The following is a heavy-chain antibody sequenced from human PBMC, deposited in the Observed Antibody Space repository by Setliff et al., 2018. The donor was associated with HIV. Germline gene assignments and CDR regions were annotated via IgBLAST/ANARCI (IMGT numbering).Heavy chain of an antibody. D-gene: IGHD6-19*01. CDR2: MCHNENGVTT. Sequence: TLSLTCIVSGGSTDNYYWNWVRQPPGKGPEWIGNMCHNENGVTTNQNPSLKSRVVMYLDRTKNEFSLSLFSATTADTAVYYCARDRGSGWYGYFQQWGQGSQVTVSS. J-gene: IGHJ1*01. CDR3: ARDRGSGWYGYFQQ. V-gene: IGHV4-59*01. CDR1: GGSTDNYY.